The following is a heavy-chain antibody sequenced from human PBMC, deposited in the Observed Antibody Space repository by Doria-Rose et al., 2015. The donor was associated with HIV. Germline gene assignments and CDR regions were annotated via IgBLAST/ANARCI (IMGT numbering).Heavy chain of an antibody. CDR1: GGSFSGYY. CDR2: INHSGSN. J-gene: IGHJ6*02. CDR3: ARGLLRGGWNDVDYYYGMDV. D-gene: IGHD1-1*01. Sequence: QVQLQESGAGLVKPSETLSLTCAVFGGSFSGYYWSWIRQPPGKGLEWIGEINHSGSNNYNTSLKSRVTISLDTSKNLFSLKLSSVAAADTAVYYCARGLLRGGWNDVDYYYGMDVWGQGTTVTVSS. V-gene: IGHV4-34*01.